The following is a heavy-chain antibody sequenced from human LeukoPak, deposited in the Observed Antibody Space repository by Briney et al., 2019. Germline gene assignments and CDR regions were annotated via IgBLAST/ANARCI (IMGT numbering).Heavy chain of an antibody. J-gene: IGHJ4*02. CDR2: INAGNGNT. CDR1: GYTFTTYA. D-gene: IGHD3-10*01. Sequence: ASVKVSCKAPGYTFTTYAMHWVRQAPGQRLEWMGWINAGNGNTKYSQEFQGRVTITRDTSASTAYMELSSLRSEDTAVYYCARSLAGVFDYWGQGTLVTVSS. V-gene: IGHV1-3*01. CDR3: ARSLAGVFDY.